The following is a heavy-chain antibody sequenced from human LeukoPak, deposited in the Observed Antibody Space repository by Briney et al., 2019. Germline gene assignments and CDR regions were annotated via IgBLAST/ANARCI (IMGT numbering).Heavy chain of an antibody. Sequence: PGGSLRLSCAASGFTFSSYAMSWVRQAPGKGLAWVSAISGSGGSTYYADSVKGRFTISRDNSKNTLYLQMNSLRAEDTAVYYCAKRAITMVRGVRYYYGMDVWGQGTTVTVSS. CDR1: GFTFSSYA. J-gene: IGHJ6*02. D-gene: IGHD3-10*01. CDR3: AKRAITMVRGVRYYYGMDV. V-gene: IGHV3-23*01. CDR2: ISGSGGST.